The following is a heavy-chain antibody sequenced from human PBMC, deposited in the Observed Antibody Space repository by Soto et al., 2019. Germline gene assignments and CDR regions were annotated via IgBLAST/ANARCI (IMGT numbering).Heavy chain of an antibody. CDR1: GFTFRSYS. CDR2: ISTTSSYI. Sequence: EVQLVESGGGLVKHGVSLRLSCEASGFTFRSYSMNWVRQAPGKGLDWVSSISTTSSYIYYGDSVKGRFTISRDNAKNSLFLQMNSLRAEDTVIYYCAREGDDYADYKRAFDIWCQGTTVTVSS. D-gene: IGHD4-17*01. CDR3: AREGDDYADYKRAFDI. V-gene: IGHV3-21*01. J-gene: IGHJ3*02.